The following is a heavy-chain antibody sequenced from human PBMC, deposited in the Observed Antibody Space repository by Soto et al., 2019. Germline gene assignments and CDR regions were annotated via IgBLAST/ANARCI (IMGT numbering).Heavy chain of an antibody. Sequence: GGSLRLSCAASGFTFSSYGMHWVRQAPGKGLEWVAVIWYDGSNKYYADSVKGRFTISRDNSKNTLYLQMNSLRAEDTAVYYCAKDLGTTGTHDAFDIWGQGTMVTVSS. D-gene: IGHD1-1*01. CDR2: IWYDGSNK. CDR1: GFTFSSYG. CDR3: AKDLGTTGTHDAFDI. J-gene: IGHJ3*02. V-gene: IGHV3-33*06.